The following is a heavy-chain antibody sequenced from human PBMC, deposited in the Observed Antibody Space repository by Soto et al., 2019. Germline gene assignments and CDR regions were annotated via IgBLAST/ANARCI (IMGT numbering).Heavy chain of an antibody. D-gene: IGHD1-26*01. CDR3: ARARVGASSFDY. CDR2: IYYSGST. V-gene: IGHV4-59*08. Sequence: SETLSLTCTVSGGSISSYYWSWIRQPPGKGLEWIGYIYYSGSTNYNPSLKSRVTISVDTSKNQFSLKLSSVTAADTAVYYCARARVGASSFDYWGQGILVNGSA. CDR1: GGSISSYY. J-gene: IGHJ4*02.